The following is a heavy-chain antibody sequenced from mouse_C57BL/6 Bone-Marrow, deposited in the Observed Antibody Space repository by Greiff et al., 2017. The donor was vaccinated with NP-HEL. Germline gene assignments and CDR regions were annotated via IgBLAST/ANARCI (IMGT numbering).Heavy chain of an antibody. V-gene: IGHV5-12*01. CDR3: ARLHYYGSTDAMDY. J-gene: IGHJ4*01. Sequence: EVKLMESGGGLVQPGGSLKLSCAASGFTFSDYYMYWVRQTPEKRLEWVAYISNGGGSTYYPDTVKGRFTISRDNAKNTLYLQMSRLKSEDTAMYYCARLHYYGSTDAMDYWGQGTSVTVSS. CDR1: GFTFSDYY. D-gene: IGHD1-1*01. CDR2: ISNGGGST.